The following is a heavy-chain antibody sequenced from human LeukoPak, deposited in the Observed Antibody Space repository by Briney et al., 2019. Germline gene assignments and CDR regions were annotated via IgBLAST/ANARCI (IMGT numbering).Heavy chain of an antibody. J-gene: IGHJ4*02. CDR2: IIPIFGTA. Sequence: ASVKVSCKASGGTFSSYAISWVRQAPGQGLEWMGGIIPIFGTANYAQKFQGRVTITTDESTSTAYMELSSLRSEDTAVYYCARDFSLEQGNFDYWGQGTLVTVSS. D-gene: IGHD3-3*01. CDR1: GGTFSSYA. V-gene: IGHV1-69*05. CDR3: ARDFSLEQGNFDY.